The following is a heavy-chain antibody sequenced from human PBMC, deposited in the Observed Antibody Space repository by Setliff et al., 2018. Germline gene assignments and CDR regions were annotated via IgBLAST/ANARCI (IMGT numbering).Heavy chain of an antibody. CDR2: IYNRGHT. CDR3: ARDRGGTNPWFDS. D-gene: IGHD3-10*01. CDR1: GFSVSNDF. J-gene: IGHJ5*01. V-gene: IGHV3-53*01. Sequence: PGGSLRLSCVVSGFSVSNDFMGWVRQAPGKGLEWVSVIYNRGHTYYADSVKGRFTISRDSSKNTLYLQMNSLTAEDTAMYYCARDRGGTNPWFDSWGQGTLVTVS.